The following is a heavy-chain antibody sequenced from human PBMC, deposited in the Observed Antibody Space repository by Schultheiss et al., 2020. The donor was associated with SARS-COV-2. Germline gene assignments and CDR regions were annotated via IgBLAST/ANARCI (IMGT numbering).Heavy chain of an antibody. CDR2: ISYDGSNE. Sequence: GGSLRLSCAASGFIFRSNVMHWVRQGPGKGLDWVALISYDGSNEYYADSVKGRFTISRDNSKNTLYLQMNSLRAEDTAVYYCATQRSVLITKGWGQGTLVTVSS. CDR3: ATQRSVLITKG. D-gene: IGHD2-8*02. CDR1: GFIFRSNV. J-gene: IGHJ4*02. V-gene: IGHV3-30-3*01.